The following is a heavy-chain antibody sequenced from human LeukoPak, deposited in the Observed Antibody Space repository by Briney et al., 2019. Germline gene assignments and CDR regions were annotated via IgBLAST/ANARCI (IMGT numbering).Heavy chain of an antibody. J-gene: IGHJ4*02. Sequence: GGSLRLSCAASGFTFSSYSMNWVRQAPGKGLEWVSSITSSSSYIYYADPVKGRFTISRDNAKNSLYLQMNSLRAEDTAVYYCAKLGIGPPTDYWAREPWSPSPQ. D-gene: IGHD1-26*01. CDR1: GFTFSSYS. CDR3: AKLGIGPPTDY. CDR2: ITSSSSYI. V-gene: IGHV3-21*04.